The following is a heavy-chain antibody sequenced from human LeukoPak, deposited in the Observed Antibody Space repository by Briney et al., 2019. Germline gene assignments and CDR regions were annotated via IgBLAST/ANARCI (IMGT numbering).Heavy chain of an antibody. D-gene: IGHD4-17*01. V-gene: IGHV3-30*02. CDR2: IRYDGSKK. Sequence: GGSLRLSCTASGFAFRSHAMHWVRQAPGKGLEWVAFIRYDGSKKFYADSVKGRFTISRDNSKNTLYLQMYSPRAEDTAVYYCAKIPYGDYVLDYYYYMDVWGKGTTVTISS. CDR1: GFAFRSHA. CDR3: AKIPYGDYVLDYYYYMDV. J-gene: IGHJ6*03.